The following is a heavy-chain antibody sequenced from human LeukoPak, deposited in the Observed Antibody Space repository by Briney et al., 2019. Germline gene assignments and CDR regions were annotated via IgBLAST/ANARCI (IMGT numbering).Heavy chain of an antibody. D-gene: IGHD3-10*01. CDR1: GFTFTIYA. CDR3: AKEDLYGSVKWFDP. V-gene: IGHV3-23*01. J-gene: IGHJ5*02. Sequence: GGSLRPSCAASGFTFTIYAMTWVRQAPGKGLEWVSAIGSGGSTYYADSVKGRFTISRDNSKNTLYLQMSSLRAEDTAVYYCAKEDLYGSVKWFDPWGQGTLVTVSS. CDR2: IGSGGST.